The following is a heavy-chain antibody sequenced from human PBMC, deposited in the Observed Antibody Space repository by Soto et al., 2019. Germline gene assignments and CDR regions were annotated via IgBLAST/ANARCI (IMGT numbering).Heavy chain of an antibody. CDR1: GGTFSSYT. V-gene: IGHV1-69*12. D-gene: IGHD5-12*01. J-gene: IGHJ2*01. CDR2: IIPIFGTA. CDR3: ARGNHRWLQLWYFDL. Sequence: QVQLVQSGAEVKKPGSSVTVSCKASGGTFSSYTISWVRQAPGQGLEWMGGIIPIFGTANYAQKLQGRVTITADRSTSTAYMDLSSMRSEDTAVYYCARGNHRWLQLWYFDLWGRGTLFTVSS.